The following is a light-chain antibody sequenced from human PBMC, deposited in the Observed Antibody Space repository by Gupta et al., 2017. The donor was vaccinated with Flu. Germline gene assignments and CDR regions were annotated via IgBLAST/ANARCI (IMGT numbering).Light chain of an antibody. J-gene: IGKJ3*01. V-gene: IGKV4-1*01. CDR2: WAS. Sequence: WYQQKPGQPPKLLIYWASTRESSVPDRFSGSWCGIDFTLTIRSLQAEDFPAYYCQPSDSTPPTFGPGTKAEIK. CDR3: QPSDSTPPT.